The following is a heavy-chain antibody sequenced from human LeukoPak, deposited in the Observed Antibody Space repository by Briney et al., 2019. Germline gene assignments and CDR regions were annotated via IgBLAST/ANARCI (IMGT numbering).Heavy chain of an antibody. J-gene: IGHJ4*02. D-gene: IGHD3-22*01. V-gene: IGHV3-30*18. CDR1: GFTFSSYG. CDR2: ISYDGSNK. Sequence: PGGSLRLSCAASGFTFSSYGMHWVRQAPGKGLEWVAVISYDGSNKYYADSVKGRFTISRDNSKNTLYLQMNSLRAEDTAVYYCAKDLSEVNYDSSGLSDYWGQGTLVTVSS. CDR3: AKDLSEVNYDSSGLSDY.